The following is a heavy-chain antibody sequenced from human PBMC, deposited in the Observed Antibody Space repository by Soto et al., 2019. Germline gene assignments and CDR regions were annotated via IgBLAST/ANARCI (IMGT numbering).Heavy chain of an antibody. Sequence: GASVKVSCKVSGYTLTELSMHCVRQAPGKGLEWMGGFDPEDGETIYAQKFQGRVTMTEDTSTDTAYMELSSLRSEDTAVYYCAAHLYYDSSGADAFDIWGQGTMVTVSS. CDR2: FDPEDGET. J-gene: IGHJ3*02. CDR3: AAHLYYDSSGADAFDI. D-gene: IGHD3-22*01. V-gene: IGHV1-24*01. CDR1: GYTLTELS.